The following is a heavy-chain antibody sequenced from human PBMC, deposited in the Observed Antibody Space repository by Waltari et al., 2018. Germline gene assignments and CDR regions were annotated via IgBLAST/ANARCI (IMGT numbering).Heavy chain of an antibody. Sequence: QVQLQESGPGLVKPSQTLSLTCTVSGGSIRRGCYFSTWLRQHPGKGLEWIGYIYHSGSTYDNPALKSRVTISVDRSKNQFSLKLSSVTAADTAVYYCARGAAVANYYYYYGMDVWGQGTTVTVSS. CDR1: GGSIRRGCYF. D-gene: IGHD6-19*01. CDR2: IYHSGST. J-gene: IGHJ6*02. CDR3: ARGAAVANYYYYYGMDV. V-gene: IGHV4-31*03.